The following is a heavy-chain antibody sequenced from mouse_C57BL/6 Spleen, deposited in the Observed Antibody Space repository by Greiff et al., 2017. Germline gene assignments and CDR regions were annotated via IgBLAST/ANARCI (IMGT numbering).Heavy chain of an antibody. V-gene: IGHV1-69*01. J-gene: IGHJ2*01. CDR1: GYTFTSYW. CDR2: IDPSDSYT. CDR3: ARSPITTVVPFDY. D-gene: IGHD1-1*01. Sequence: QVQLKQPGAELVMPGASVKLSCKASGYTFTSYWMHWVKQRPGQGLEWIGEIDPSDSYTNYNQKFKGKSTLTVDKSSSTAYMQLSSLTSEDSAVYYCARSPITTVVPFDYWGQGTTLTVSS.